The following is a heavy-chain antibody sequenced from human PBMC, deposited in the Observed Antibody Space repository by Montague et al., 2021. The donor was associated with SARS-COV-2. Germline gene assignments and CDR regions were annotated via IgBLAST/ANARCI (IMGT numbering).Heavy chain of an antibody. CDR3: ARDLPPSRPRNPV. CDR2: IYYSGST. J-gene: IGHJ4*02. Sequence: SETLSLTCTVSGGSISSYYWSWIRQPPGKGLEWIGYIYYSGSTNYNPSLKSRVTISVDTSKNQFSLRLSSVTAADTAVYYCARDLPPSRPRNPVWGQGTLVTGSS. CDR1: GGSISSYY. V-gene: IGHV4-59*01. D-gene: IGHD2/OR15-2a*01.